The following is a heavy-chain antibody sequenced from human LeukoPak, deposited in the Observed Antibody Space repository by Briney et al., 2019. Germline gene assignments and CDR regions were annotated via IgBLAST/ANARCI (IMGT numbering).Heavy chain of an antibody. V-gene: IGHV4-30-4*01. CDR3: ARDREFRALDI. D-gene: IGHD3-10*01. CDR2: IYYSGST. CDR1: GGSISSGDYY. J-gene: IGHJ3*02. Sequence: SETLSLTCTVSGGSISSGDYYWSWIRQPPGKGLEWIGYIYYSGSTYYNPSLKSRVTISVDTSKNQFSLKLSSVTAADTAVYYCARDREFRALDIWGQGTMVTVSS.